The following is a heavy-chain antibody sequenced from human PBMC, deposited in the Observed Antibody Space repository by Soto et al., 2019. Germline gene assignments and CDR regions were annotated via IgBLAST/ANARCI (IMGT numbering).Heavy chain of an antibody. CDR1: GYSFTSYW. V-gene: IGHV5-51*01. D-gene: IGHD6-19*01. Sequence: GESLKISCKGSGYSFTSYWIGWVRQMPGKGLEWVGIIYPGDSDTRYSPSFQGQGTISADKSIGTAYRQGGSLKASDTVMYYCARHNSSGWYGSYYYYYYGMDVWGQGTTVTVSS. CDR2: IYPGDSDT. CDR3: ARHNSSGWYGSYYYYYYGMDV. J-gene: IGHJ6*02.